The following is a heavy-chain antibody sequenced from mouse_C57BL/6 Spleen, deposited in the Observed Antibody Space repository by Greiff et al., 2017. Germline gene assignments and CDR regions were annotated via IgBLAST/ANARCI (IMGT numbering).Heavy chain of an antibody. CDR2: IDPEDGET. D-gene: IGHD1-1*01. CDR1: GFNIKDYY. J-gene: IGHJ2*01. CDR3: ARSYYGSSYFDC. V-gene: IGHV14-2*01. Sequence: EVQLQQSGAELVKPGASVKLSCTASGFNIKDYYMHWVKQRTEQGLEWIGRIDPEDGETKYAPKFPGKATITADTSSNTAYLQLSSLTSEDSAVYYCARSYYGSSYFDCGGEGTTLTVSS.